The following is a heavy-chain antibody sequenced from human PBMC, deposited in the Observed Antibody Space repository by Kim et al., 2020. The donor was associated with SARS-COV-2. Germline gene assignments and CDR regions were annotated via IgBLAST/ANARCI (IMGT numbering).Heavy chain of an antibody. CDR1: GGSISSYY. J-gene: IGHJ4*02. Sequence: SETLSLTCTVSGGSISSYYWSWIRQPPGKGLEWIGYIYYSGSPNYNPSLKSRVTISVDTSKNQFSLKLSSVTAADTAVYYCAAYDFWKRTYFDYLGQGT. CDR3: AAYDFWKRTYFDY. V-gene: IGHV4-59*01. D-gene: IGHD3-3*01. CDR2: IYYSGSP.